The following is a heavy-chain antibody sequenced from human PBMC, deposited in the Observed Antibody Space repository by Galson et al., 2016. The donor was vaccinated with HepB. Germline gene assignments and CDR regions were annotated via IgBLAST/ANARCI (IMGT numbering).Heavy chain of an antibody. CDR1: GGSISYNYW. D-gene: IGHD3-22*01. J-gene: IGHJ4*02. V-gene: IGHV4-4*02. CDR2: IYHSGIS. CDR3: AKSRYSDTTGYFFPDF. Sequence: SETLSLTCAVSGGSISYNYWWSWVRQPPGQGLEWIGQIYHSGISNYNPSLKRRVSISVDKSKNHFSLQLTSVTAADTAIYFCAKSRYSDTTGYFFPDFWGQGTLVTVSS.